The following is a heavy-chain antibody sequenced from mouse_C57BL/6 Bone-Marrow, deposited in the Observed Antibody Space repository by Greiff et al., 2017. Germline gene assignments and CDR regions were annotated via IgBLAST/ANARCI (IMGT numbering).Heavy chain of an antibody. Sequence: VQLQQPGAELVKPGASVQVSCKASGYTFTSYWMHWVKQRPGQGLEWIGRIHPSDSDTNYNQTFKGKATLTVDKSSRTAYMQLSSLTSEVSAVYYCAIFDGYFYAMYYWGQGTSVTVSS. V-gene: IGHV1-74*01. D-gene: IGHD2-3*01. CDR2: IHPSDSDT. J-gene: IGHJ4*01. CDR3: AIFDGYFYAMYY. CDR1: GYTFTSYW.